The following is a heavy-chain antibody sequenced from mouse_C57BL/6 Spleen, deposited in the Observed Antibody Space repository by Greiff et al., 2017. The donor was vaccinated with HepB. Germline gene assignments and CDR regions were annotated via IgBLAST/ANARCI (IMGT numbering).Heavy chain of an antibody. CDR2: IYPGSGNT. Sequence: QVQLQQSGAELVRLGASVKLSCKASGYTFTDYYINWVKQRPGQGLEWIARIYPGSGNTYYNEKFKGKATLTAEKSSSTAYMQLSSLTSEDSAVYFCARSEGNWYFDVWGTGTTVTVSS. CDR3: ARSEGNWYFDV. J-gene: IGHJ1*03. CDR1: GYTFTDYY. V-gene: IGHV1-76*01.